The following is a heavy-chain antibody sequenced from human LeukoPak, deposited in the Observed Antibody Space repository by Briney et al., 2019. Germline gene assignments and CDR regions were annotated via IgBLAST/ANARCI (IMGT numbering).Heavy chain of an antibody. D-gene: IGHD3-10*01. J-gene: IGHJ4*02. V-gene: IGHV1-69*01. CDR1: GFTFSSYA. CDR2: IIPIFGAA. CDR3: AGSPIGITMVRYRYYFDY. Sequence: GGSLRLSCAASGFTFSSYAISWVRQAPGQGLEWMGGIIPIFGAANYAQKFQGRVTITADESTSTAYMELSSLRSEDTAVYYCAGSPIGITMVRYRYYFDYWGQGTLVTVSS.